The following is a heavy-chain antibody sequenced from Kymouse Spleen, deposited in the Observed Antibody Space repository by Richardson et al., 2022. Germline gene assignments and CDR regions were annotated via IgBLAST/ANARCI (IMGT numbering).Heavy chain of an antibody. J-gene: IGHJ5*02. V-gene: IGHV4-39*01. CDR3: ARQKGLYDYVWGSIFDP. CDR1: GGSISSSSYY. D-gene: IGHD3-16*02. CDR2: IYYSGST. Sequence: QLQLQESGPGLVKPSETLSLTCTVSGGSISSSSYYWGWIRQPPGKGLEWIGSIYYSGSTYYNPSLKSRVTISVDTSKNQFSLKLSSVTAADTAVYYCARQKGLYDYVWGSIFDPWGQGTLVTVSS.